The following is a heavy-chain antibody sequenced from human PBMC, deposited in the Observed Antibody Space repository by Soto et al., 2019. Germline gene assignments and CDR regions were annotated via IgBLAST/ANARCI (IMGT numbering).Heavy chain of an antibody. D-gene: IGHD6-13*01. Sequence: VASVKVSCKASGGTFSSYAISWVRQAPGQGLEWMGGIIPIFGTANYAQKFQGRVTITADESTSTAYMELSSLRSEDTAVYYCAREGPLRGIRAAADFYYYYGMDVWGQGTTVTVSS. V-gene: IGHV1-69*13. CDR2: IIPIFGTA. J-gene: IGHJ6*02. CDR3: AREGPLRGIRAAADFYYYYGMDV. CDR1: GGTFSSYA.